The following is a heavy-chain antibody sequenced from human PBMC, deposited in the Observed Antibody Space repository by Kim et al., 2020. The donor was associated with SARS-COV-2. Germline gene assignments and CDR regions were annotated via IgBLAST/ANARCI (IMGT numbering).Heavy chain of an antibody. CDR1: GFSFSSYG. CDR2: IWYEGGRK. Sequence: GGSLRLSCAASGFSFSSYGMHWVRQAPGRGLEWVAVIWYEGGRKYYGDSVKGRFTISRDNSNNTLYLDMYNVRAEDTAVYYCAKEIGGYNYLQAFDVWGQGTMVSVSS. J-gene: IGHJ3*01. D-gene: IGHD5-12*01. CDR3: AKEIGGYNYLQAFDV. V-gene: IGHV3-33*06.